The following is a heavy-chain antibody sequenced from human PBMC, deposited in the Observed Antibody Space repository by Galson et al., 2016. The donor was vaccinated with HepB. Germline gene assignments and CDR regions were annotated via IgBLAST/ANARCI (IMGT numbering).Heavy chain of an antibody. CDR3: ARMYGRPWTVDY. CDR2: IFSNDEK. D-gene: IGHD3/OR15-3a*01. CDR1: GFSLGDARMG. Sequence: PALVKPTQTLTLTCTVSGFSLGDARMGVSWIRQPPGKALEWLAHIFSNDEKSYNTSLKNRLTISKDTSKSQVVLTMTNMDPVDTATYYCARMYGRPWTVDYWGQGTLLTVYS. J-gene: IGHJ4*02. V-gene: IGHV2-26*01.